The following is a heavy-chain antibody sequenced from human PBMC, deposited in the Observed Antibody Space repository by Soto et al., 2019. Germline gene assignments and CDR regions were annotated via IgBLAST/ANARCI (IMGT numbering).Heavy chain of an antibody. CDR3: ARHLYAFDI. Sequence: AGGSLRLSFAASWFTVRTHYMTWVRQSPGKGLEWVSVIYSDGDTYYEDSVKGRFTISRDISKNMVFLQMNSLRAEDTAVYYCARHLYAFDIWGQGTTVTVSS. CDR2: IYSDGDT. V-gene: IGHV3-66*04. J-gene: IGHJ3*02. CDR1: WFTVRTHY.